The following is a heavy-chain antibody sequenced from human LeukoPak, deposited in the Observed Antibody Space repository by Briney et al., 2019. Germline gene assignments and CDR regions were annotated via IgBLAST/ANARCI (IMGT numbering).Heavy chain of an antibody. V-gene: IGHV4-39*02. CDR3: AREMTFGGVIGY. CDR1: GGSISSSSYY. J-gene: IGHJ4*02. D-gene: IGHD3-16*02. CDR2: IYYSGST. Sequence: SETLSLTCTVSGGSISSSSYYWGWIRQPPGKGLEWIGSIYYSGSTYYNSSLKSRVTISVDTPKNQFSLKLSSVTAADTAVYYCAREMTFGGVIGYWGQGTLVTVSS.